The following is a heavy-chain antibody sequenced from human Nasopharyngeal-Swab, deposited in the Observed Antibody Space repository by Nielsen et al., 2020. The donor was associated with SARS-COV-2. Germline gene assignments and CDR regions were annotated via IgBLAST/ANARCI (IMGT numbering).Heavy chain of an antibody. CDR1: GFTFSSYW. CDR3: ARGTQLRYFDWLDY. J-gene: IGHJ4*02. D-gene: IGHD3-9*01. V-gene: IGHV3-7*03. CDR2: IKQDGSEK. Sequence: GGSLRLSCAASGFTFSSYWMSWVRQAPGKGLEWVANIKQDGSEKYYVDSVKGRFTISRDNAKNSLYLQMNGLRAEDTAVYYCARGTQLRYFDWLDYWGQGTLVTVSS.